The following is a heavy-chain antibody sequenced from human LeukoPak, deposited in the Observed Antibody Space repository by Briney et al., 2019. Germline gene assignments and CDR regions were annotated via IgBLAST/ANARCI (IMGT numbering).Heavy chain of an antibody. CDR3: AKGSF. D-gene: IGHD3-10*01. CDR1: GYTLTELS. CDR2: ISESGGST. J-gene: IGHJ4*02. V-gene: IGHV3-23*01. Sequence: GASVTVSCKVSGYTLTELSIHWVRQAPGKGLEWVSGISESGGSTYYADSVKGRFTSSRDNSKNTLYLQMNNLRAEDTAAYYCAKGSFWGQGTLVTVSS.